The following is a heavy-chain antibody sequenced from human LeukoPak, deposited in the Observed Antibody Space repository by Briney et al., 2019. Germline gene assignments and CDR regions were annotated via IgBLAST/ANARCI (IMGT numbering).Heavy chain of an antibody. CDR2: INHSGST. D-gene: IGHD3-9*01. CDR3: ARDAYTATGYYPY. V-gene: IGHV4-34*01. CDR1: GGSFSGYY. J-gene: IGHJ4*02. Sequence: SETLSLTCAVYGGSFSGYYWSWIRQPPGKGLEWIGEINHSGSTNYNPSLKSRVTISVDTSKNQFSLKLSSVTAADTAVYYCARDAYTATGYYPYWGQGTLVTVSS.